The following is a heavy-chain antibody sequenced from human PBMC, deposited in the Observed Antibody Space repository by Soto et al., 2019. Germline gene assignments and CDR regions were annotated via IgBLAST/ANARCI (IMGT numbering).Heavy chain of an antibody. Sequence: QVHLVESGGGLVKPGGSLRLSCTVSGFAFRHNYLTWIRQAPGKGLEWLSYISTSGSPAYYADSVTGRFTISTDNAKKSLYLKMDSLIAEDTAVYYCATGGIYYEAWGQGTLVTVSS. D-gene: IGHD1-26*01. V-gene: IGHV3-11*01. CDR2: ISTSGSPA. J-gene: IGHJ5*02. CDR1: GFAFRHNY. CDR3: ATGGIYYEA.